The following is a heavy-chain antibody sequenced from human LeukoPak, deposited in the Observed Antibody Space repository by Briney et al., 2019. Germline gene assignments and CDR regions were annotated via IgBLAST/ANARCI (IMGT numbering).Heavy chain of an antibody. CDR1: GFTFSSYA. D-gene: IGHD5-18*01. J-gene: IGHJ6*02. V-gene: IGHV3-30*04. Sequence: GSLRLSCAASGFTFSSYAMHWVRPAPGKGLEGVAGISFDGSNKYYADSVKGRFTISRDNSKNTLYLQMNSLRAEDTAVYYCAREVGVQLWLNYYGMDVWGQGTTVTVSS. CDR3: AREVGVQLWLNYYGMDV. CDR2: ISFDGSNK.